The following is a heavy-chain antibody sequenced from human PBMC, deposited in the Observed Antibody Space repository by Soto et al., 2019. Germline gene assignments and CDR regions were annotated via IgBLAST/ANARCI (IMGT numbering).Heavy chain of an antibody. D-gene: IGHD3-22*01. CDR1: GFTFSSYA. Sequence: EVQLLESGGGLVQPGGSLRLSCAASGFTFSSYAMSWVRQAPGKGLEWVSAISGSGGSTYYADSVKGRFTISRDNSKNPLYLQMNSLRAEDTAVYYCAKQRRMDPNSSLFQHWGQGTLVTVSS. CDR3: AKQRRMDPNSSLFQH. V-gene: IGHV3-23*01. J-gene: IGHJ1*01. CDR2: ISGSGGST.